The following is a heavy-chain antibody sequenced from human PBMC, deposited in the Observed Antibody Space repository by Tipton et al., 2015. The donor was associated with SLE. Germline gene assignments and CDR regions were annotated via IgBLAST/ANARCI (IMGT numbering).Heavy chain of an antibody. CDR1: GGSISSGSYY. V-gene: IGHV4-61*02. CDR3: ARGDGYNENEVFDY. D-gene: IGHD5-24*01. Sequence: TLSLTCTVSGGSISSGSYYWSWIRQPAGKGLEWIGRIYTSGSTNYNPSLKSRVTISVDTSKNQFSLKLSSVTAADTAVYYCARGDGYNENEVFDYWGQGTLVTVSS. CDR2: IYTSGST. J-gene: IGHJ4*02.